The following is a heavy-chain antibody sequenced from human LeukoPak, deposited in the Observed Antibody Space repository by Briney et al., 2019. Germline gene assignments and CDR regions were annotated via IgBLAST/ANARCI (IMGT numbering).Heavy chain of an antibody. D-gene: IGHD5-12*01. J-gene: IGHJ4*02. CDR1: GGSISSYY. Sequence: SETLSLTCTVSGGSISSYYWSWIRQPPGKGLEWIGYIYYSGSTNYDPSLKSRVTISVDTSKNQFSLKLSSVTAADTAVYYCARGATITNRFDYWGQGTLVTVSS. V-gene: IGHV4-59*01. CDR3: ARGATITNRFDY. CDR2: IYYSGST.